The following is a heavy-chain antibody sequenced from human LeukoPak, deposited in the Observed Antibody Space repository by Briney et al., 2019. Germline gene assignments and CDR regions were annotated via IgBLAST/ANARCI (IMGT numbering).Heavy chain of an antibody. V-gene: IGHV1-69*05. CDR1: GGTFSSYA. CDR3: ARDRSEGFDY. J-gene: IGHJ4*02. Sequence: ASVKVSCKASGGTFSSYASSRVRQVPGQGLEWMGGIIPIFGTANYAQKFQGRVTITTDESTSTAYMELSSLRSEDTAVYYCARDRSEGFDYWGQGTLVTVSS. CDR2: IIPIFGTA.